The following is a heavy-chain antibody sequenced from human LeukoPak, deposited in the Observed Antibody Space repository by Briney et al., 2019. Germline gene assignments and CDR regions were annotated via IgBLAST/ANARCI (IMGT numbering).Heavy chain of an antibody. J-gene: IGHJ4*02. V-gene: IGHV3-7*03. Sequence: GGSLRLSCAASGFPFNNHWMSWVRQAPGKGLESVANIKQDGSDKYYVDSVKGRFTISRDNAKNSLYLQMNSLRAEYTAVYYCARLMTMPSFDYWGQGTLVTVAS. CDR2: IKQDGSDK. CDR1: GFPFNNHW. CDR3: ARLMTMPSFDY. D-gene: IGHD4/OR15-4a*01.